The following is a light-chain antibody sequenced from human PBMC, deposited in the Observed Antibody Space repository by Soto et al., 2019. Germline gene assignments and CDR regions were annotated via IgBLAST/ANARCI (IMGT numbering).Light chain of an antibody. CDR1: SSNIGHNY. CDR3: GTWDSSLSAWV. J-gene: IGLJ3*02. V-gene: IGLV1-51*01. CDR2: DND. Sequence: QSVLTQPPSVSAAPGQKVTISCSGSSSNIGHNYVSWYQQFPGTAPKLLIYDNDKRPSGIPDRFSGSKSDTSATLGITGLQTGDEADYYCGTWDSSLSAWVFGGGTKLTVL.